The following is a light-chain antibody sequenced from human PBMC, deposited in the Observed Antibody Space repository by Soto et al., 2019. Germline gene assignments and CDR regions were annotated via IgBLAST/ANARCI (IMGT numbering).Light chain of an antibody. Sequence: QSVLTQPRSVSGSPGQPVTISCTGTSSDVGGYKYVSWYQHHPGKAPKLMIYDVSERPSGVPDRFSGSKSGNTASLTISGLQAEDEADYYCCSFAGSHSVVFGGGTQLTVL. CDR1: SSDVGGYKY. CDR2: DVS. V-gene: IGLV2-11*01. J-gene: IGLJ7*01. CDR3: CSFAGSHSVV.